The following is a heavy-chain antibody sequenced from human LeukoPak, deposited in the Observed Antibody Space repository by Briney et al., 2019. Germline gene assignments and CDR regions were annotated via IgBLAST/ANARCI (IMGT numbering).Heavy chain of an antibody. J-gene: IGHJ4*02. CDR2: ISGSGGST. V-gene: IGHV3-23*01. D-gene: IGHD3-9*01. CDR1: GFTFSSYA. CDR3: AKIGSPNLRSYYDILTGYYRPDY. Sequence: PGGSLRLSCAASGFTFSSYAMSWVRQAPGKGLEWVSAISGSGGSTYYADSVKGRFTISRDNSKNTLYLQMNSLRAEDTAVYYCAKIGSPNLRSYYDILTGYYRPDYWGQGTLVTVSS.